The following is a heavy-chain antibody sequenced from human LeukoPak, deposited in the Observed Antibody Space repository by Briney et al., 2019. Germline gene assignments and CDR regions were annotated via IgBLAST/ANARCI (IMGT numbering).Heavy chain of an antibody. D-gene: IGHD6-6*01. CDR3: ARGISSSPVNFDY. J-gene: IGHJ4*02. CDR2: ISSDGSNK. CDR1: GFTFSTCA. Sequence: GGSLRLSCAASGFTFSTCAMHWVRQAPGKGLQWVAVISSDGSNKYYADSVKGRFTISRDNSKNTLYVQMNSLRAEDTAVYYCARGISSSPVNFDYWGQGTLVTVSS. V-gene: IGHV3-30*04.